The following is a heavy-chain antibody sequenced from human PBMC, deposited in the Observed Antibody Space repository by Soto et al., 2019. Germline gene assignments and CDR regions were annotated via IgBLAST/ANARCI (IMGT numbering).Heavy chain of an antibody. CDR2: INAGNGNT. CDR1: GYTFTSYA. D-gene: IGHD3-3*01. CDR3: ARDGYDFWSGYTYYYYMDV. Sequence: ASVKVSCKASGYTFTSYAMHWVRQTPGQRLEWMGWINAGNGNTKYSQKFQGRVTITRDTSASTAYMELSSLRSEDTAVYYCARDGYDFWSGYTYYYYMDVWGKGTTVTVSS. V-gene: IGHV1-3*01. J-gene: IGHJ6*03.